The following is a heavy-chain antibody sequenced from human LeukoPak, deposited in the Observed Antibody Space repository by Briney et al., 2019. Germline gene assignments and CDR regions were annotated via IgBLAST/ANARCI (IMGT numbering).Heavy chain of an antibody. CDR3: ARAAYSSGWPRRDY. J-gene: IGHJ4*02. Sequence: SETLSLTCAVYGGSFSGYYWSWIRQPPGKGLEWIGEINHSGSTNYNPSLKSRVTISVDTSKNQFSLKLSSVTAADTAVYYCARAAYSSGWPRRDYWGQGTLVTVSS. D-gene: IGHD6-19*01. V-gene: IGHV4-34*01. CDR2: INHSGST. CDR1: GGSFSGYY.